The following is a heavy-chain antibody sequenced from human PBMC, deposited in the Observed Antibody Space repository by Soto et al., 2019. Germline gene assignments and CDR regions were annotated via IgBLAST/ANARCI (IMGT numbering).Heavy chain of an antibody. CDR2: IYYSGST. CDR1: GGSISSGGYY. J-gene: IGHJ6*02. CDR3: ARDTYYDILTGPPPSYYYGIDV. Sequence: PSETLSLTCTVSGGSISSGGYYWSWIRQHPGKGLEWIGYIYYSGSTYYNPSLKSRVTISVDTSKNQFSLKLSSVTAADTAVYYCARDTYYDILTGPPPSYYYGIDVWGQGTTVTVSS. V-gene: IGHV4-31*03. D-gene: IGHD3-9*01.